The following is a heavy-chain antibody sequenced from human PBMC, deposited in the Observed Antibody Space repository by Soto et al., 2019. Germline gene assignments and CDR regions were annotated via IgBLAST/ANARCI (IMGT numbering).Heavy chain of an antibody. CDR2: IIPIFGTT. CDR1: GGTFSNYP. J-gene: IGHJ4*02. CDR3: ARGLDCGCGCYSAFDY. V-gene: IGHV1-69*01. D-gene: IGHD2-21*01. Sequence: VQLVQSGAEVKKPGSSVKVSCKASGGTFSNYPFIWVRQAPGQGLDWMGGIIPIFGTTDYGQRFQGRVTITADEATITAYLELTSLRSDETVVYFCARGLDCGCGCYSAFDYWGQGTLVTVSS.